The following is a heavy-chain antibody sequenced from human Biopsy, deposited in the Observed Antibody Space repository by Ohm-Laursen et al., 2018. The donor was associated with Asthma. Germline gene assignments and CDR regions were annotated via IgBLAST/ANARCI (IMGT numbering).Heavy chain of an antibody. V-gene: IGHV1-3*01. D-gene: IGHD6-19*01. CDR1: GYTFTSYA. Sequence: ASVKVSRKASGYTFTSYAMHWVRQAPGQRLEWMGWINAGNGNTKYSQKLQGRVTITRDTSASTAYMELSSLRSEDTAVYYCASSIAVADSDAFDIWGQGTMVTVSS. CDR2: INAGNGNT. CDR3: ASSIAVADSDAFDI. J-gene: IGHJ3*02.